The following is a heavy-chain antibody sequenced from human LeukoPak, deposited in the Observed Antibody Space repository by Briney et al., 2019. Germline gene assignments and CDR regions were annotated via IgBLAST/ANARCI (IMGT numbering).Heavy chain of an antibody. V-gene: IGHV1-18*01. Sequence: GASVKVSCKASGYTFTSYGISWVRQVPGQGLEWMGWISAYNGNTNYAQKLQGRVTMTTDTSTSTAYMELRSLRSDDTAVYYCARPYYDFWSGYSPFDYWGQGTLVTVSS. CDR1: GYTFTSYG. CDR2: ISAYNGNT. D-gene: IGHD3-3*01. CDR3: ARPYYDFWSGYSPFDY. J-gene: IGHJ4*02.